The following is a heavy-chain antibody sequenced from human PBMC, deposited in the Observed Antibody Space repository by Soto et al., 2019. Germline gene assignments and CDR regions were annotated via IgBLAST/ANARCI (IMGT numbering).Heavy chain of an antibody. J-gene: IGHJ6*02. D-gene: IGHD3-10*01. V-gene: IGHV1-18*04. CDR3: ARDPLHTSVLNDYDGMDV. CDR2: LPPYNANT. Sequence: GASVKVSCKGAGYIFINFVIRWVRQAPGRGLEGMGWLPPYNANTNDAQKLQRRVTMTTDTPTCTAYMELRSLRSDVKAVYYCARDPLHTSVLNDYDGMDVWGQGTTVTVS. CDR1: GYIFINFV.